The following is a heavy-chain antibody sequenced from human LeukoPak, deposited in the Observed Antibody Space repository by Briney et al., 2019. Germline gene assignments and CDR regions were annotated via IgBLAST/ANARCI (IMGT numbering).Heavy chain of an antibody. D-gene: IGHD3-10*01. CDR1: GYSFTNYW. V-gene: IGHV5-51*01. J-gene: IGHJ4*02. CDR2: IYPGDSDT. CDR3: ARLGNYYGGFDD. Sequence: GESLQISCKGSGYSFTNYWIGWVRQQPGKGLDLMGIIYPGDSDTRYSPSFQGQVTISVDRSISTAYLQWSSLQASDTAMYYCARLGNYYGGFDDWGQGTLVTVSS.